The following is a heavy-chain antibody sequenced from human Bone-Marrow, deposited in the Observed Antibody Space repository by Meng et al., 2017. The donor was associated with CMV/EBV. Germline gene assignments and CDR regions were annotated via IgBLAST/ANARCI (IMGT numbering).Heavy chain of an antibody. V-gene: IGHV1-69*10. Sequence: SVKVSCKASGGTFNSYAISWVRQAPGQGLEWLGGIIPILGITTHAQNFQGRVTITADRSTSTAYLELTGLRSEDTAVYYCARDSRAYCRTTSCSPYYFDHWGQGTRVTVSS. D-gene: IGHD2-2*01. J-gene: IGHJ4*02. CDR1: GGTFNSYA. CDR3: ARDSRAYCRTTSCSPYYFDH. CDR2: IIPILGIT.